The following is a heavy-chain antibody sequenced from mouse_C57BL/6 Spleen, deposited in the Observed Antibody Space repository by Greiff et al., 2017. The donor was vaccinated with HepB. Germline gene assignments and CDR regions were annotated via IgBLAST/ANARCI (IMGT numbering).Heavy chain of an antibody. CDR3: ARHRNHWYFDV. V-gene: IGHV1-82*01. J-gene: IGHJ1*03. D-gene: IGHD2-14*01. Sequence: VKLQESGPELVKPGASVKISCKASGYAFSSSWMNWVKQRPGKGLEWIGRIYPGDGDTNYNGQFKGKATLTADKSSSTAYMQLSSLTSADSAVYFCARHRNHWYFDVWGTGTTVTVSA. CDR1: GYAFSSSW. CDR2: IYPGDGDT.